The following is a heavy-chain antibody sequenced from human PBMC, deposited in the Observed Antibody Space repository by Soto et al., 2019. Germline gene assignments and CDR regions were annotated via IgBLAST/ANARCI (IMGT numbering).Heavy chain of an antibody. V-gene: IGHV1-69*08. J-gene: IGHJ1*01. D-gene: IGHD3-22*01. CDR1: GGTFSSYT. CDR3: ARDSWYYYDSSGYWFQH. Sequence: QVQLVQSGAEVKKPGSSVKVSCEASGGTFSSYTISWVRQAPGQGLEWMGRIIPILGIANYAQKFQGRVTITADKSTSTAYMELSSLRSEDTAVYYCARDSWYYYDSSGYWFQHWGQGTLVTVSS. CDR2: IIPILGIA.